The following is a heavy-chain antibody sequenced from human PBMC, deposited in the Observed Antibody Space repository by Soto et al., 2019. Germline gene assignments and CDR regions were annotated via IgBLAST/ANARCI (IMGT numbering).Heavy chain of an antibody. CDR3: ARGAVYDFCSGTYGMDV. CDR1: GGTFSSYA. V-gene: IGHV1-69*06. D-gene: IGHD3-3*01. Sequence: QVQLVQSGAEVKKPGSSVKVSCKASGGTFSSYAISWVRQAPGQGLEWMGGIIPIFGTANYAQKFQGRVTITADKSTSTAYMELSSLRSEDTAVYYCARGAVYDFCSGTYGMDVWGQGTTVTVSS. CDR2: IIPIFGTA. J-gene: IGHJ6*02.